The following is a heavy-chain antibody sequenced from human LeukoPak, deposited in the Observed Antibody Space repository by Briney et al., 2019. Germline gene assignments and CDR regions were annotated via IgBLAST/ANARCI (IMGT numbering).Heavy chain of an antibody. D-gene: IGHD3-10*01. J-gene: IGHJ4*02. V-gene: IGHV4-39*07. CDR2: IYHSGST. CDR3: ARDQGGVDY. CDR1: GGSINSNGYY. Sequence: SETLSLTCTVSGGSINSNGYYWGWIRQPPGKGLEWIGNIYHSGSTYYNPSLKSRVTISVDTSKNQFSLKLSSVTAADTAVYYCARDQGGVDYWGQGTLVTVSS.